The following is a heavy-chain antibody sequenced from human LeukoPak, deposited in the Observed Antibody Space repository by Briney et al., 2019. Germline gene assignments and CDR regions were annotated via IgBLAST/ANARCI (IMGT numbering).Heavy chain of an antibody. V-gene: IGHV4-34*01. CDR1: GGSFSGYY. D-gene: IGHD3-16*02. CDR2: INHSGST. Sequence: PSETLSLTCAVYGGSFSGYYWSWIRQPPGKGLEWIGEINHSGSTNYNPSLKSRVTISVDTSKSQFSLKLSSVTAANTAVYYCARGKYLNPYYDYVWGSYRTPESFDIWGQGTMVTVSS. J-gene: IGHJ3*02. CDR3: ARGKYLNPYYDYVWGSYRTPESFDI.